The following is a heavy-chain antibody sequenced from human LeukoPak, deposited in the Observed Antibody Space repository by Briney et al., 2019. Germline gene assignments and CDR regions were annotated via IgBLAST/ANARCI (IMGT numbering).Heavy chain of an antibody. D-gene: IGHD3-10*01. J-gene: IGHJ6*03. Sequence: SQTLSLTCAISGDSVSSNSAAWNWIRQSPSRGLERLGRTYYRSKWYNDYAVSVKSRITINPDTSKNQFSLQLNSVTPEDTAVYYCARDLLYGSGSNYYYYYMDVWGKGTTVTISS. CDR3: ARDLLYGSGSNYYYYYMDV. V-gene: IGHV6-1*01. CDR1: GDSVSSNSAA. CDR2: TYYRSKWYN.